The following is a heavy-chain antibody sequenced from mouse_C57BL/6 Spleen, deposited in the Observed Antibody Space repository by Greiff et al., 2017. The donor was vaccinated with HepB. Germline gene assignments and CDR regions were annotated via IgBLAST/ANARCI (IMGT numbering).Heavy chain of an antibody. J-gene: IGHJ4*01. Sequence: QVQLKQPGAELVMPGASVKLSCKTSGYTFTSYWMHWVKQRPGQGLEWIGEIDPSDSYTNYNQKFKGKSTLTVDKSSSTAYMQLSSLTSEDSAVYCCAKNRQLGLLGAMDYWGQGTSVTVSS. D-gene: IGHD3-2*01. CDR1: GYTFTSYW. CDR2: IDPSDSYT. CDR3: AKNRQLGLLGAMDY. V-gene: IGHV1-69*01.